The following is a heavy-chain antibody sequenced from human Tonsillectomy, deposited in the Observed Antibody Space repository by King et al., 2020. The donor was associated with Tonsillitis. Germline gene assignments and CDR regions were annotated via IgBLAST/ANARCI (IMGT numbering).Heavy chain of an antibody. J-gene: IGHJ3*02. CDR1: GFSLRNARMV. Sequence: TLKESGPVLVKPTETPTLTCTVPGFSLRNARMVVSWSRQPPGTALECLAHIFSSDGKSYSTSLKTRLTISTDTSKSQVVLTMTNMDPVDTATYYCARKSEEWALPGAAFDIWGQGTMVTVSS. V-gene: IGHV2-26*01. D-gene: IGHD1-26*01. CDR2: IFSSDGK. CDR3: ARKSEEWALPGAAFDI.